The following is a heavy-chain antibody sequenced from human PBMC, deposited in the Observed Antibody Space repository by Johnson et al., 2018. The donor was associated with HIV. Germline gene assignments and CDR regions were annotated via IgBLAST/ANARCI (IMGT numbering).Heavy chain of an antibody. CDR3: ARVYARTPGAFDI. CDR1: GFTFSSYW. D-gene: IGHD2-2*01. CDR2: IKQDGSEK. V-gene: IGHV3-7*01. J-gene: IGHJ3*02. Sequence: VQLVESGGGLVQPGGSLRLSCAASGFTFSSYWMSWVRQAPGKGLERVANIKQDGSEKYYVDSVKGRFTISRDNAKNSLYLQMNSLRAEDTAVYYCARVYARTPGAFDIWGQGTMVTVSS.